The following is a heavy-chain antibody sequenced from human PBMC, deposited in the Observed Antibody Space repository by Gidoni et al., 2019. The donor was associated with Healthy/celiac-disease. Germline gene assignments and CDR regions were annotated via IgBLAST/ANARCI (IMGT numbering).Heavy chain of an antibody. CDR2: ISYDGSNK. Sequence: QVQLVESGGGVVQPGRSLRLSCAASGFTFSSYAMHWVRQAPGKGLEWVAVISYDGSNKYYADSVKGRFTISRDNSKNTLYLQMNSLRAEDTAVYYCARAEYYYDQYYWGQGTLVTVSS. J-gene: IGHJ4*02. CDR1: GFTFSSYA. CDR3: ARAEYYYDQYY. V-gene: IGHV3-30-3*01. D-gene: IGHD3-22*01.